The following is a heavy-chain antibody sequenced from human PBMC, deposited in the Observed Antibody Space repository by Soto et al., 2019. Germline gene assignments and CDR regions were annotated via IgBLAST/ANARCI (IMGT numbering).Heavy chain of an antibody. D-gene: IGHD2-15*01. Sequence: SETLSLTCTVSGGSIGTYYWSWIRQPPGKGLEWIGYIYYSGNTNYNPSLKSRVTISVDTSKNQFSLKLSSVTAADTAVYYCARHPSGVYAHFDSWGQGTLVTVSS. J-gene: IGHJ4*02. CDR1: GGSIGTYY. V-gene: IGHV4-59*01. CDR3: ARHPSGVYAHFDS. CDR2: IYYSGNT.